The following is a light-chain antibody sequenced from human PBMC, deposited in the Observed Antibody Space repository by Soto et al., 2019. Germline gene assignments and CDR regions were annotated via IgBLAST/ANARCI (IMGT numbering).Light chain of an antibody. Sequence: QSVLTQPPSASGCPGQTVAISCTGTSSDVGAYNYVSWYQQHPGKAPKLMIYDVIQRPSGVPARFSGSKSGNTASLTVSGLQPEDEADYYCCSYTTSSTDVFGTGTKLTVL. J-gene: IGLJ1*01. V-gene: IGLV2-8*01. CDR1: SSDVGAYNY. CDR3: CSYTTSSTDV. CDR2: DVI.